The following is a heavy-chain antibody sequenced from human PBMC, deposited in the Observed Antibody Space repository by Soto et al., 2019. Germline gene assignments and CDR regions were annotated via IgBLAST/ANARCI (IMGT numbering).Heavy chain of an antibody. CDR2: INAGNGNT. D-gene: IGHD3-10*01. J-gene: IGHJ4*02. CDR1: GYTFTSYA. CDR3: ARAIYMVRGVIITSTPFY. V-gene: IGHV1-3*01. Sequence: GASVKVSCKASGYTFTSYALHWVRQAPGQRLEWMGWINAGNGNTKYSQKFQGRVTITRDTSASTAYMELSSLRSEDTAVYYCARAIYMVRGVIITSTPFYWGKGTLVTVPS.